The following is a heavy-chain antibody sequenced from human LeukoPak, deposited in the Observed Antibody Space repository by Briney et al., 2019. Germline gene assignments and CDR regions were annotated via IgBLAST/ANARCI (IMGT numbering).Heavy chain of an antibody. V-gene: IGHV3-21*01. CDR3: ARDNDILTGYYHINFDY. CDR1: GFTFSSYS. J-gene: IGHJ4*02. D-gene: IGHD3-9*01. CDR2: ISSSSSYI. Sequence: GGSLRLSCAASGFTFSSYSMNWVRQAPGKGLEWVSSISSSSSYIYYADSVKGRFTISRDNAKNSLYLQMNSLRAEDTAVYYCARDNDILTGYYHINFDYWGQGTLVTVSS.